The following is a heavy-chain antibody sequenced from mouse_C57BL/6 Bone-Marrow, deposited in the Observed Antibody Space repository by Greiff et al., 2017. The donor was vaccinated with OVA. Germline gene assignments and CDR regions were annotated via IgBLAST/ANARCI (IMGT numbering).Heavy chain of an antibody. CDR2: IDPSDSYT. CDR1: GYTFTSYW. V-gene: IGHV1-59*01. Sequence: QVQLQQPGAELVRPGTSVKLSCKASGYTFTSYWMHWVKQRPGQGLEWIGVIDPSDSYTNYNQKFKGKATVTVDTSSRTAYMQLSSLTSEDSAVYNCARQGYYDYYWGQGTLVTVSA. CDR3: ARQGYYDYY. J-gene: IGHJ3*01. D-gene: IGHD2-4*01.